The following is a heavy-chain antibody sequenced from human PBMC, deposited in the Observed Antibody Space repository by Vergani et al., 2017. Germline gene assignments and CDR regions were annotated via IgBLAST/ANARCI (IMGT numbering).Heavy chain of an antibody. V-gene: IGHV3-48*01. D-gene: IGHD3-9*01. CDR2: ISSGSNTI. Sequence: EVQLVESGGGLVQSGGSLRLSCTASGFTFSSYGMNWVRQAPGKGLEWVSYISSGSNTIYYTDSVKGRFIVSRDNAKNSLFLQMNSLNADDTAVYYCARAGDMWAYWFDPWGQGTLVSVSS. J-gene: IGHJ5*02. CDR1: GFTFSSYG. CDR3: ARAGDMWAYWFDP.